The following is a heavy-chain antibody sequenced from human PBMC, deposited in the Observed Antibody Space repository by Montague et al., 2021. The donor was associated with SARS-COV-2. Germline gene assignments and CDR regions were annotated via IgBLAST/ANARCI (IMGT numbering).Heavy chain of an antibody. CDR2: INHSGTT. CDR1: GGSFSGYY. J-gene: IGHJ5*02. V-gene: IGHV4-34*01. CDR3: ARGGRGSRYHLLSGTWFDP. D-gene: IGHD2-2*01. Sequence: SETLSLTCTVSGGSFSGYYWSWIRQSPGKGLEWIGEINHSGTTNYNPSLKSRVITSADTSKNQSSLKTSSVTAADTAVYYCARGGRGSRYHLLSGTWFDPWGQGTLVTVSS.